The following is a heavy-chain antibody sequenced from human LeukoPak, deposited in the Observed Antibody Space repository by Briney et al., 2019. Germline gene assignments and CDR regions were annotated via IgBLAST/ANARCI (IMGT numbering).Heavy chain of an antibody. Sequence: PSQTLSLTCTVSGGSISSGGYYWSWIRQPPGKGLEWIGYIYHSGSTYYNPSLKSRVTISVDRSKNQFSLKLSSVTAADTAVYYCATSPLIQSHYYDSSGSKGPVYWGQGTLVTVSS. CDR3: ATSPLIQSHYYDSSGSKGPVY. J-gene: IGHJ4*02. D-gene: IGHD3-22*01. CDR2: IYHSGST. V-gene: IGHV4-30-2*01. CDR1: GGSISSGGYY.